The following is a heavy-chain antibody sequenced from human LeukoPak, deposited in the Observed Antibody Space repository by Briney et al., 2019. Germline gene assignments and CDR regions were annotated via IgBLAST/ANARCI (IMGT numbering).Heavy chain of an antibody. J-gene: IGHJ5*02. CDR1: GYTFTSYY. CDR2: INPSGGST. D-gene: IGHD6-13*01. Sequence: ASVKVSCKASGYTFTSYYMHWVRQAPGQGLEWMGIINPSGGSTSYAQKFQGRVTITRNTSISTAYMELSSLRSEDTAVYYCARDSSSWYDPRPVHWFDPWGQGTLVTVSS. V-gene: IGHV1-46*01. CDR3: ARDSSSWYDPRPVHWFDP.